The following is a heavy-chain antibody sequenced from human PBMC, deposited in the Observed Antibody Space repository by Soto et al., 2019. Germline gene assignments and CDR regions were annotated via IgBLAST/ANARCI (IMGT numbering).Heavy chain of an antibody. V-gene: IGHV3-23*01. D-gene: IGHD1-26*01. Sequence: GGSLRLSCAASGFTFSSYAMSWVRQAPGKGLEWVSAISGSGGSTYYADSVKGRFTISRDNSKNTLYLQMNSLRAEDTAVYYCARLNEWEPSSRGWFDPWGQGTLVTVSS. CDR3: ARLNEWEPSSRGWFDP. J-gene: IGHJ5*02. CDR2: ISGSGGST. CDR1: GFTFSSYA.